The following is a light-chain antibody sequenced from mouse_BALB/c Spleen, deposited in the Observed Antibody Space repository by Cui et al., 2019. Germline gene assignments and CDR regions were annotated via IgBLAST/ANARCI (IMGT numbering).Light chain of an antibody. CDR1: SSVSY. V-gene: IGKV4-61*01. CDR3: QQYHSYPFT. J-gene: IGKJ4*01. CDR2: RTS. Sequence: QIVLTQSPAIMSASPGEKVTISCSASSSVSYMYWYQQKPGSSPKPWIYRTSNLASGVPARFSGSGSGTSYSLTICSMEAEDSATYYCQQYHSYPFTFGSGTKLEIK.